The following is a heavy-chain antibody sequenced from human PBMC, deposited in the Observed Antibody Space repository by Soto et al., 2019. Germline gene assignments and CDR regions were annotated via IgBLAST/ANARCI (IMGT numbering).Heavy chain of an antibody. D-gene: IGHD2-21*01. J-gene: IGHJ4*02. CDR2: INHSGST. V-gene: IGHV4-34*01. Sequence: SETLSLTCAFYGGSFRGYYWSLIRQPPGKGLEWIGEINHSGSTNYSPSLKSRVTISVDTSKNQFSLKLSSVTAADTAVYYCAAMGGAYCGGDCYSAPGDATIDYWGQGTLVTVSS. CDR3: AAMGGAYCGGDCYSAPGDATIDY. CDR1: GGSFRGYY.